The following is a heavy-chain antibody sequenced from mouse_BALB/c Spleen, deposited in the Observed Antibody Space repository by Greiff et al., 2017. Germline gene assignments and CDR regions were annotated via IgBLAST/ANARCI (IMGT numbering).Heavy chain of an antibody. CDR1: GFTFSSYG. Sequence: EVKVVESGGDLVKPGGSLKLSCAASGFTFSSYGMSWVRQTPDKRLEWVATISSGGSYTYYPDSVKGRFTISRDNAKNTLYLQMSSLKSEDTAMYYCARQPYYFDYWGQGTTLTVSS. CDR2: ISSGGSYT. V-gene: IGHV5-6*01. CDR3: ARQPYYFDY. J-gene: IGHJ2*01.